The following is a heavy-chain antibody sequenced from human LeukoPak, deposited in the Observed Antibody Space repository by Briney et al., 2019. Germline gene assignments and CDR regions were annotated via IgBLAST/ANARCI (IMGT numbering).Heavy chain of an antibody. CDR3: AEGIFSYGHHVQTGDY. J-gene: IGHJ4*02. CDR1: GFTFDDYA. CDR2: ISGDGGST. Sequence: GGSLRLSCAASGFTFDDYAMHWVRQAPGKGLEWVSLISGDGGSTYYADSVKGRFTISRDNSKNSLYLQMNSLRTEDTALYYCAEGIFSYGHHVQTGDYWGQGTLVTVSS. V-gene: IGHV3-43*02. D-gene: IGHD5-18*01.